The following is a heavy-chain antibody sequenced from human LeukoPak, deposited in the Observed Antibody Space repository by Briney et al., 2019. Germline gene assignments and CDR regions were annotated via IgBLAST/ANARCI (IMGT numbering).Heavy chain of an antibody. CDR2: INQDGGAK. D-gene: IGHD1-14*01. CDR3: ARAGTTGSVDY. J-gene: IGHJ4*02. V-gene: IGHV3-7*01. CDR1: GFTFSNYW. Sequence: GGSLRLSCVASGFTFSNYWMSWVRQAPGKGLEWVANINQDGGAKYYVDSMKGRFTISRDNDKNSLYLQMNRLSADDTAVYYCARAGTTGSVDYWGQGSLVTVSS.